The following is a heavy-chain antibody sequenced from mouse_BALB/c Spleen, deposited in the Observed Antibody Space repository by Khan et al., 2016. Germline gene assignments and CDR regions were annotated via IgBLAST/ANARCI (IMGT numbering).Heavy chain of an antibody. J-gene: IGHJ1*01. CDR3: TRYHYDYGSSRYFDV. Sequence: QIQLVQSGPELKKPGKTVKISCKASGYTFTNYGMNWVKQAPGKGLKWMGWINTYSGESTYADDFKGRFAFSLETSANTAYLQINNLKNEDTATSFCTRYHYDYGSSRYFDVGCAGTTVTVSS. CDR1: GYTFTNYG. D-gene: IGHD1-1*01. CDR2: INTYSGES. V-gene: IGHV9-3-1*01.